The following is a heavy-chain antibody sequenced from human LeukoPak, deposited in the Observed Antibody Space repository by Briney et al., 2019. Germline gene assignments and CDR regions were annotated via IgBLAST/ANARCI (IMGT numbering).Heavy chain of an antibody. Sequence: GGSLRLSCAASGFTFSSHAMHWVRQAPGKGLEWVAVTSKDGSDKYYADSVKGWFTISRDNSKNTLYLQMNSLRAEDTAVYYCAKSERIAAAVYWGQGTLVTVSS. CDR3: AKSERIAAAVY. CDR1: GFTFSSHA. V-gene: IGHV3-30*18. J-gene: IGHJ4*02. CDR2: TSKDGSDK. D-gene: IGHD6-13*01.